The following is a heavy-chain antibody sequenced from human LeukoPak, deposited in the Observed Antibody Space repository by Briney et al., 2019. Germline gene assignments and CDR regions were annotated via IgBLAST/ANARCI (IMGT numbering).Heavy chain of an antibody. Sequence: GGSLRLSCAASGFTLSTYWMHWVRQAPGKGLVWVSRINSEGSSTTYADSVKGRFTISRDNAKNSLYLQMNSLRAEDTAVYYCARDLYSSSWSATDYWGQGTLVTVSS. CDR3: ARDLYSSSWSATDY. D-gene: IGHD6-13*01. V-gene: IGHV3-74*01. CDR1: GFTLSTYW. CDR2: INSEGSST. J-gene: IGHJ4*02.